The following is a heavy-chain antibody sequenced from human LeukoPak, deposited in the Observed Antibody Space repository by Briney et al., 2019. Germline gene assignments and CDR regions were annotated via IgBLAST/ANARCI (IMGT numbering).Heavy chain of an antibody. CDR2: INHSGST. CDR3: ARGGYSYGYFDY. D-gene: IGHD5-18*01. J-gene: IGHJ4*02. Sequence: QPSETLSLTCAVYGGSFSGYYWSWIRQPPGKGLEWIGEINHSGSTNYNPSLKSRVTISVDTSKNQFSLKLSSVTAADTAVYYCARGGYSYGYFDYWGQGTLVTVSS. V-gene: IGHV4-34*01. CDR1: GGSFSGYY.